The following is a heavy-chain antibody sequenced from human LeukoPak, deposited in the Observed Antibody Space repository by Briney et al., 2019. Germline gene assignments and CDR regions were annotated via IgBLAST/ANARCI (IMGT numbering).Heavy chain of an antibody. Sequence: SQTLSLTCAISGDSFSSNSATWNWLRQSPSSGLEWLGRTYYRSKWSNDYAVSVKSRLTINPDTSKNHFSLQLNFVTPEDTAVYFCARALGVVFDYWGQGTLVTVSS. V-gene: IGHV6-1*01. J-gene: IGHJ4*02. CDR2: TYYRSKWSN. CDR3: ARALGVVFDY. D-gene: IGHD2-8*01. CDR1: GDSFSSNSAT.